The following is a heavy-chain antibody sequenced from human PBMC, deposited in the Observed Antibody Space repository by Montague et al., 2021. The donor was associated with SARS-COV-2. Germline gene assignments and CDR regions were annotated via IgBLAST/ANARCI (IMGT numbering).Heavy chain of an antibody. CDR1: GFTFDDYA. J-gene: IGHJ4*02. CDR3: AKAPWGRDWDYFDY. Sequence: SLRLSCAASGFTFDDYAMHWVRQAPGAGLEWVAGVDWGSGFFAYADSVRGRFTISRDNAKNSLYLQMNSLKVEDTALYYCAKAPWGRDWDYFDYWGQGTLVTVSS. D-gene: IGHD3-16*01. CDR2: VDWGSGFF. V-gene: IGHV3-9*01.